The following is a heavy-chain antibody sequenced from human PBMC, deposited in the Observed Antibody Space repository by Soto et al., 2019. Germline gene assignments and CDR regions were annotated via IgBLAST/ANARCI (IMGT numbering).Heavy chain of an antibody. CDR1: GYTFTSYG. V-gene: IGHV1-18*01. CDR2: IGAYNGNP. D-gene: IGHD6-13*01. CDR3: ARRPVAGTAFFDY. J-gene: IGHJ4*02. Sequence: QVQLVQSGAEVKKPGASVKVSCKASGYTFTSYGISWVRQAPGQGLEWMGWIGAYNGNPNYSQQLQGRVTMTTDTSAITADMGLRSLRSEDTAVYYCARRPVAGTAFFDYWGQGTLVTVSS.